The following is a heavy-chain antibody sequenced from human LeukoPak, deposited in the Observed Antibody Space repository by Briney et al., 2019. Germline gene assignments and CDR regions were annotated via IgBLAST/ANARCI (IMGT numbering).Heavy chain of an antibody. V-gene: IGHV3-30*02. CDR1: GFTFSSYG. Sequence: PGGSLRLSCAASGFTFSSYGMHWVRQAPGKGLEWVAFIRYDGSNKYYADSVKGRFTISRDNSKNTLYLQMNSLRAEDTAVYYCAKEPSPNYYYMDVWGKGTTATISS. J-gene: IGHJ6*03. CDR3: AKEPSPNYYYMDV. CDR2: IRYDGSNK.